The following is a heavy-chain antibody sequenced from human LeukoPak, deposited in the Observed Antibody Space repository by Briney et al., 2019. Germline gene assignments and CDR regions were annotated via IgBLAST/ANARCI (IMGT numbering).Heavy chain of an antibody. V-gene: IGHV4-30-2*04. Sequence: RVTISVDKSKNQFSLKLSSVTAADTAVYYCARETIAAAGKRYFDYWGQGTLVTVSS. CDR3: ARETIAAAGKRYFDY. J-gene: IGHJ4*02. D-gene: IGHD6-13*01.